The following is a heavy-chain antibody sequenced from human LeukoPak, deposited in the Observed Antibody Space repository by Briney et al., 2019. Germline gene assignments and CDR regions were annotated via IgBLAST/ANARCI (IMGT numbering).Heavy chain of an antibody. V-gene: IGHV1-8*01. CDR2: MNPNSGNT. Sequence: ASVKVSCKASGYAFTSYDINWVRQATGQGLEWMGWMNPNSGNTGYAQKFQGRVTMTRNTSISTAYMELSSLRSEDTAVYYCARGRISDCSSTSCYIDNWLDPWGQGTLVTVSS. D-gene: IGHD2-2*02. CDR3: ARGRISDCSSTSCYIDNWLDP. J-gene: IGHJ5*02. CDR1: GYAFTSYD.